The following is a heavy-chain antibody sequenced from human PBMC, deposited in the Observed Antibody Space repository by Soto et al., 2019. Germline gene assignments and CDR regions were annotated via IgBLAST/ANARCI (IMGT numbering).Heavy chain of an antibody. J-gene: IGHJ6*03. CDR2: IFSNDEK. D-gene: IGHD3-3*01. CDR3: ARISYDFWSGSPISYYYYDMDV. Sequence: QVTLKESGPVLVKPTETLTLTCTVSGFSLINAKMGVSWIRQPPGKALERLAHIFSNDEKSYSTCLKSRLTISKDTSKSQVVLTMTNMDPVDTAAYYFARISYDFWSGSPISYYYYDMDVWGKGTTVTVSS. V-gene: IGHV2-26*01. CDR1: GFSLINAKMG.